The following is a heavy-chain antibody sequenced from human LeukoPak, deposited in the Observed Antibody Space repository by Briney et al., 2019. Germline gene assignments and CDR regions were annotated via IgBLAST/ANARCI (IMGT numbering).Heavy chain of an antibody. Sequence: GGSLRLSCAASGFTFSSYAMSWVRQAPGKGLEWVSAISGSGGSTYYADSVKGRFTISRDNSKNTLYLQMSSLRAEDTAVYYCAKELIVVVPAAAYGMDVWGKGTTVTVSS. CDR3: AKELIVVVPAAAYGMDV. CDR2: ISGSGGST. D-gene: IGHD2-2*01. J-gene: IGHJ6*04. CDR1: GFTFSSYA. V-gene: IGHV3-23*01.